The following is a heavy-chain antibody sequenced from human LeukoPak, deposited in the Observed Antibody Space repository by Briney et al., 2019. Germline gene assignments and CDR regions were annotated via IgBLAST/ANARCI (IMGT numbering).Heavy chain of an antibody. CDR1: GYTFTKYY. Sequence: GASVKVSCKASGYTFTKYYIHWVRQAPGQGLEWMGLINPGGDNTNYAQNFQGRVTMTRDTSTSTVYMELSSLRSEDTAVYYCATKATYYYDSSGYYYFDYWGQGTLVTVSS. V-gene: IGHV1-46*01. CDR3: ATKATYYYDSSGYYYFDY. D-gene: IGHD3-22*01. J-gene: IGHJ4*02. CDR2: INPGGDNT.